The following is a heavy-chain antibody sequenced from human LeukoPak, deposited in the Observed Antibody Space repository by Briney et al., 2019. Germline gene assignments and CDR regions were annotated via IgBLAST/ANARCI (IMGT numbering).Heavy chain of an antibody. CDR1: GFSLDDYA. D-gene: IGHD2-15*01. V-gene: IGHV3-43*02. Sequence: GGSLRLSCAAPGFSLDDYAIHWVRQAPGKGLEWVSLISGDGGSTFYADSVKGRFTISRDNSKNTLYLQMNSLRAEDTAVYYCAKEFHIVVVVAAAGNAFDIWGQGTMVTVSS. CDR3: AKEFHIVVVVAAAGNAFDI. J-gene: IGHJ3*02. CDR2: ISGDGGST.